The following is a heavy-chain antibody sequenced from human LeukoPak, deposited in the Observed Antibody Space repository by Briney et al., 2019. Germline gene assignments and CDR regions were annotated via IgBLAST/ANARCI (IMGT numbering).Heavy chain of an antibody. CDR3: AKAPSSWYDY. Sequence: GGSLRLSCAASGFTFSSSAMSCVRPAPGKGLEWVSAISGSGGSTSYADSVKGRFTISRDNSKNTLYLQMNSQRAEDTAVYYCAKAPSSWYDYWGQGTLVTVSS. CDR1: GFTFSSSA. CDR2: ISGSGGST. V-gene: IGHV3-23*01. J-gene: IGHJ4*02. D-gene: IGHD6-13*01.